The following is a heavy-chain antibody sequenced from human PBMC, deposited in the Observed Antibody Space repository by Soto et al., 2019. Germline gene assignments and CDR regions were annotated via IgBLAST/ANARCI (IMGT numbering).Heavy chain of an antibody. Sequence: LSLTCTVSGGSISSGGYYWSWIRQHPGKGLEWIGYIYYSGSTYYNPSLKSRVTISVDTSKNQFSLKLSSVTAADTAVYYCARVQSTRLVGWPGYYYYGMDVWGPGTTVTV. V-gene: IGHV4-31*03. CDR2: IYYSGST. CDR1: GGSISSGGYY. D-gene: IGHD6-19*01. CDR3: ARVQSTRLVGWPGYYYYGMDV. J-gene: IGHJ6*02.